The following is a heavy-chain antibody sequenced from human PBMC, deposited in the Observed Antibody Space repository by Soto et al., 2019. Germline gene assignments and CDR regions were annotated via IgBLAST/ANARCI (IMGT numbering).Heavy chain of an antibody. Sequence: QVQLVQSGAEVKKPGASVKVSCKASGYTFTRAGISWVRQAPGQGLEWMGWISTYNGDTNYAQTFQGRVPMTTVTSTSAVYMELRSLRSDDTAVYYCAREGVAAYDCYGRDVWGQGTPVTVSS. J-gene: IGHJ6*02. V-gene: IGHV1-18*01. CDR3: AREGVAAYDCYGRDV. CDR2: ISTYNGDT. D-gene: IGHD5-12*01. CDR1: GYTFTRAG.